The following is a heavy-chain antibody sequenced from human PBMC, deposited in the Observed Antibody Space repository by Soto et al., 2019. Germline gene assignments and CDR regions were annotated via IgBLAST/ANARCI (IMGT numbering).Heavy chain of an antibody. J-gene: IGHJ3*01. CDR3: ARRGVANTRDAFDV. CDR1: GGTFSNYA. Sequence: QVQLVQSGAEVKKPGTSVKVSCEVSGGTFSNYAITWVRQAPGQGLEWLGGAIPVYGSTNYAQKFQGRVTITAGESATTTFVELSSLRSDDTAVYYCARRGVANTRDAFDVWGQGTLVTVS. CDR2: AIPVYGST. D-gene: IGHD2-15*01. V-gene: IGHV1-69*01.